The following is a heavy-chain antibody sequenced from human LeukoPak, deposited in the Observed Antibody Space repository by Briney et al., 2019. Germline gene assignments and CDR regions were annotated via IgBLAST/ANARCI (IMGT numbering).Heavy chain of an antibody. CDR3: ARVGGYSYGYGFDY. CDR1: GGSISSGDYY. Sequence: PSETLSLTCTVSGGSISSGDYYWSWIRQPPGKGLEWIGYIYYSGSTYYNPSLESRVTISVDTSKNQFSLKLSSVTAADTAMYYCARVGGYSYGYGFDYWGQGTLVTVSS. D-gene: IGHD5-18*01. V-gene: IGHV4-30-4*01. J-gene: IGHJ4*02. CDR2: IYYSGST.